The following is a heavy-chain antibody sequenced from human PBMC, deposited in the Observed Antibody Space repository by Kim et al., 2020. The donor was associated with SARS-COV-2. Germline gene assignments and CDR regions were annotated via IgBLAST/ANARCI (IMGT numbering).Heavy chain of an antibody. CDR1: GFTFDDYA. J-gene: IGHJ4*02. CDR3: AKQYCSGGSCYYSWGFDY. V-gene: IGHV3-9*01. Sequence: GGSLRLSCAASGFTFDDYAMHWVRQAPGKGLEWVSGISWNSGSIGYADSVKGRFTISRDNAKNSLYLQMNSLRAEDTALYYCAKQYCSGGSCYYSWGFDYWGQGTLATVSS. CDR2: ISWNSGSI. D-gene: IGHD2-15*01.